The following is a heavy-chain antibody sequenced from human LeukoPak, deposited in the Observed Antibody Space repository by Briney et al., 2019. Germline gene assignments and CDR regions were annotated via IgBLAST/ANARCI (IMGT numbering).Heavy chain of an antibody. CDR3: ARLGGSYYTY. V-gene: IGHV3-7*01. D-gene: IGHD1-26*01. CDR1: GFAFSSYW. Sequence: GGSLRLSCVASGFAFSSYWMSWVRQAPGKGLEWVANIKQDGGEKYYVDSVKGRFTISRDNAKNSLFLQMNSLRVEDTAVYYCARLGGSYYTYWGQEPWSPSPQ. J-gene: IGHJ4*01. CDR2: IKQDGGEK.